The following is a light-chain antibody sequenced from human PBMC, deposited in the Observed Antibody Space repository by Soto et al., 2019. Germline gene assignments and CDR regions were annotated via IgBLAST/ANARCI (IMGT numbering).Light chain of an antibody. V-gene: IGLV4-69*01. J-gene: IGLJ2*01. CDR3: QTWGTGIHVV. Sequence: QLVLTQSPSASASLGASVKLTCTLRSGHSSYAIACHQQQPEKGPRYLMKLDSDGSHTKGDAIPDRFSGSSSGAERYLTISSLQSEDEADYYCQTWGTGIHVVFGGGTKLTVL. CDR1: SGHSSYA. CDR2: LDSDGSH.